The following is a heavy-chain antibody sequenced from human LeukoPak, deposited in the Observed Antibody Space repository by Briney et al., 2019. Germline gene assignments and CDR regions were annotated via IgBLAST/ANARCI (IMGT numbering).Heavy chain of an antibody. Sequence: GASVKVSCKASGGTFSSYAISWVRQAPGQGLEWMGRIIPILGIANYAQKFQGRVTMTTDTSTSTAYMELRSLRSDDTAVYYCARDKSRTAMVTSFDYWGQGTLVTVSS. J-gene: IGHJ4*02. CDR2: IIPILGIA. D-gene: IGHD5-18*01. CDR1: GGTFSSYA. CDR3: ARDKSRTAMVTSFDY. V-gene: IGHV1-69*04.